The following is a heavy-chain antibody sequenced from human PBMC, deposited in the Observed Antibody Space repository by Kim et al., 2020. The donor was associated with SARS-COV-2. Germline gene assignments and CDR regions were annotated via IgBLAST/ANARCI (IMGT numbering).Heavy chain of an antibody. D-gene: IGHD2-15*01. CDR3: ARLGYCSGGSCWFDP. V-gene: IGHV4-38-2*02. CDR1: GYSIISGYY. CDR2: IHHSGSN. J-gene: IGHJ5*02. Sequence: SETLSLTCTVSGYSIISGYYWGWIRQPPGKGLEWIGSIHHSGSNYYSRSLQSRVTISVDKSKNQVSLKLSSVTATDTAVYYCARLGYCSGGSCWFDPWGQGTLVTVSS.